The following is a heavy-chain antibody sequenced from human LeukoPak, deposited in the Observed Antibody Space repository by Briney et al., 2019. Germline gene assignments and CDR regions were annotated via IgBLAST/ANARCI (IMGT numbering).Heavy chain of an antibody. J-gene: IGHJ4*02. V-gene: IGHV3-21*01. CDR2: ITSGGDYI. Sequence: GGSLRLSCAASGFTFNTFNMNWVRQAPGKGLEWVSSITSGGDYIYYADSVKGRFTTSRDNAKNSLSLQLNSLRVKDTAVYYCARGHYDVLAASYKWTPDYWGQGTLVTVSS. CDR3: ARGHYDVLAASYKWTPDY. D-gene: IGHD3-9*01. CDR1: GFTFNTFN.